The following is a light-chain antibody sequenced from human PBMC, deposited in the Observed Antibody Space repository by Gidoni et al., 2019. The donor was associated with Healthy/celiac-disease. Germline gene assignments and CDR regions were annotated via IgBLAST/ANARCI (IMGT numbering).Light chain of an antibody. CDR1: QSISSW. CDR2: KAS. Sequence: DIKMTQSPSTLSASVGDRVTITCRASQSISSWLAWYQQKPGEAPKLLIYKASSLESGVPSRFSGSGSGTEFTLTISSLQPDDFATYYCQQYNSYPYTFGQGTKLEIK. J-gene: IGKJ2*01. V-gene: IGKV1-5*03. CDR3: QQYNSYPYT.